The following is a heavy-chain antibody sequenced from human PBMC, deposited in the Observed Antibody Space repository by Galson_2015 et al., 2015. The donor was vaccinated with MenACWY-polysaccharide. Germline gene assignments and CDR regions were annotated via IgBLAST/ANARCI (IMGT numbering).Heavy chain of an antibody. Sequence: SLRLSCAASGFTFDDYAMHWVRHAPGKGLEWVSLISGDGGSTYYADSVKGRFTISRDNSKNSLYLQMNSLRTEDTALYYCAKLPEYSSGWYGTDYWGQVTLVTVSS. D-gene: IGHD6-19*01. CDR2: ISGDGGST. V-gene: IGHV3-43*02. CDR1: GFTFDDYA. CDR3: AKLPEYSSGWYGTDY. J-gene: IGHJ4*02.